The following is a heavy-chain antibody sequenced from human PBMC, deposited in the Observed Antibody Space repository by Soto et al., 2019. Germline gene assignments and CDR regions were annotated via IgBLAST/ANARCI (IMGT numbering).Heavy chain of an antibody. V-gene: IGHV5-51*01. D-gene: IGHD1-1*01. CDR3: AKLRTEDAFDI. CDR1: GYSFTSYW. CDR2: IYPGNSDT. J-gene: IGHJ3*02. Sequence: GEYLKISCIGSGYSFTSYWIGWVRQMPGKGLEWMGIIYPGNSDTRYSPSFQGQVTISADKSISTAYLQWSSLKASDTAMYYCAKLRTEDAFDIWGQGTMVTVSS.